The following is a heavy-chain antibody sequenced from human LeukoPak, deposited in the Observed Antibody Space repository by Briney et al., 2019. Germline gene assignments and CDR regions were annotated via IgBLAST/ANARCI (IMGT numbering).Heavy chain of an antibody. Sequence: GGSLTLLCTASGFTFSSYLMPCARQAPGKGLEWVPAISIGGETTYYAHSVKGRFTFSRDNSKNTLNLQMNSLRAEDTAVYFCAKSREQPWNFDYWGQGTLVTVSS. CDR2: ISIGGETT. J-gene: IGHJ4*02. D-gene: IGHD5-18*01. V-gene: IGHV3-23*01. CDR1: GFTFSSYL. CDR3: AKSREQPWNFDY.